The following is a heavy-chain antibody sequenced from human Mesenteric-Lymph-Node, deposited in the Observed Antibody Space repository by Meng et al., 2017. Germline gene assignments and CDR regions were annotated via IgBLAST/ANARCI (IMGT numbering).Heavy chain of an antibody. Sequence: QVRRVSAGRSGKAPWASVKVSCKASGYTFTGYYMHWVRQAPGQGLEWMGRINPNSGGTNYAQKFQGRVTMTRDTSISTAYMELSRLRSDDTAVYYCARGADSSGYYYAEFDYWGQGTLVTVSS. V-gene: IGHV1-2*06. CDR3: ARGADSSGYYYAEFDY. D-gene: IGHD3-22*01. J-gene: IGHJ4*02. CDR1: GYTFTGYY. CDR2: INPNSGGT.